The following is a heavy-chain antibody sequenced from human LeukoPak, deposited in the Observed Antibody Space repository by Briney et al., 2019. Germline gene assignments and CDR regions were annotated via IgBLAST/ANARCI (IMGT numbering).Heavy chain of an antibody. CDR3: AREGSTPGLGP. J-gene: IGHJ5*02. D-gene: IGHD7-27*01. V-gene: IGHV4-39*07. CDR1: GGSISSSSYY. Sequence: SETLSLTCTVSGGSISSSSYYWGWIRQPPGKGLEWIGSIYYSGSTYYNPSLKSRVTISVDTSKNQFSLKLSSVTAADTAVYYCAREGSTPGLGPWGQGTLVTVSS. CDR2: IYYSGST.